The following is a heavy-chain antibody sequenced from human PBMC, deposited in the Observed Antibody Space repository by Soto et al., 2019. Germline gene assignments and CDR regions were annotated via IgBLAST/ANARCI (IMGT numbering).Heavy chain of an antibody. Sequence: EASLSLSCTASGLTFSSYAMHWVRQAPGKGLELVAVISYDGSNKYYADSVKGRLTISRDNSKNTMYLQMTSLRYEDAAVYYCARDDIVLVPAAYFDYWGQG. CDR2: ISYDGSNK. V-gene: IGHV3-30-3*01. CDR1: GLTFSSYA. J-gene: IGHJ4*02. CDR3: ARDDIVLVPAAYFDY. D-gene: IGHD2-2*01.